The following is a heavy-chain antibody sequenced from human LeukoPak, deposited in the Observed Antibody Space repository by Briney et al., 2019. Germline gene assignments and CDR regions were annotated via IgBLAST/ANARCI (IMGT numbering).Heavy chain of an antibody. CDR3: ARTNPVYGDYDY. D-gene: IGHD4-17*01. CDR1: GFTVTDNY. CDR2: VYPDGRT. V-gene: IGHV3-53*01. Sequence: PGRSLRLSCAVSGFTVTDNYMSWVRQAPGKGLQWVSVVYPDGRTYYADSVKGRFTISRDNSRNTLLLQLNSLRADDTAVYYCARTNPVYGDYDYWGQGTLVTVSS. J-gene: IGHJ4*02.